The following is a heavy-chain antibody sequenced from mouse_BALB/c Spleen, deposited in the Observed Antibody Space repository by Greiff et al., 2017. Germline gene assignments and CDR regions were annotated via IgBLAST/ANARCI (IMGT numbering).Heavy chain of an antibody. CDR3: ALLLGAMDY. J-gene: IGHJ4*01. CDR1: GYTFTSYW. CDR2: INPSNGRT. D-gene: IGHD1-1*01. Sequence: VQLQQPGAELVKPGASVKLSCKASGYTFTSYWMHWVKQRPGQGLEWIGEINPSNGRTNYNEKFKSKATLTVDKSSSTAYMQLSSLTSEDSAVYYGALLLGAMDYWGQGTSVTVSS. V-gene: IGHV1S81*02.